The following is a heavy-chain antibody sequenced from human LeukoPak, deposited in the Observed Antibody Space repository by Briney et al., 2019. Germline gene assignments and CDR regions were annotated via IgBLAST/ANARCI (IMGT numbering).Heavy chain of an antibody. V-gene: IGHV3-23*01. CDR1: GFTVSSNY. J-gene: IGHJ2*01. Sequence: GGSLRLSCAASGFTVSSNYMSWVRQAPGKGLEWVSTISGSSIDIYYADAVKGRFTISRDNSKNTLYLQMNSLRAEDTAVYYCARDRSSTVTNSWYFDLWGRGTLVTVSS. D-gene: IGHD4-17*01. CDR3: ARDRSSTVTNSWYFDL. CDR2: ISGSSIDI.